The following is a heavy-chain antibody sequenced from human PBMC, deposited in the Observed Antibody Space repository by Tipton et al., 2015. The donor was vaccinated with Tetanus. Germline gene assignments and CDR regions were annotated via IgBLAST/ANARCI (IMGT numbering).Heavy chain of an antibody. CDR2: VYHTGST. CDR3: ARIYDFWSGYYSDH. Sequence: TLSLTCTVSGDSITSNKYSWNWIRQPPGKGLEWIGYVYHTGSTYYKPSLKSRVTMSVDTSKNRVSLKLNSVTAADTAVYYCARIYDFWSGYYSDHWGQGTLVTVSS. D-gene: IGHD3-3*01. J-gene: IGHJ4*02. CDR1: GDSITSNKYS. V-gene: IGHV4-30-2*01.